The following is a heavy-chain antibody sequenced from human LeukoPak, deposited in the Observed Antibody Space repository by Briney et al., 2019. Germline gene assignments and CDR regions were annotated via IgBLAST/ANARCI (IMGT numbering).Heavy chain of an antibody. CDR3: ARERSASPAFDI. Sequence: PSETLSLTCTVSGCSIGTFYWHWIRQHPGKGLEWLGYIYSGRAIYNPSLKSRVTMTVNTAKNQFSLRLTSVNAADAAVYYCARERSASPAFDIWGQGTGVSVSS. CDR2: IYSGRA. V-gene: IGHV4-59*01. J-gene: IGHJ3*02. CDR1: GCSIGTFY.